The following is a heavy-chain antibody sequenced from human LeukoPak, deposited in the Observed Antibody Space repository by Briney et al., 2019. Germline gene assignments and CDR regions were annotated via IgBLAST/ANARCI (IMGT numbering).Heavy chain of an antibody. V-gene: IGHV3-53*01. CDR3: ARGGLAVAGFVRNFFDY. CDR2: IYSGGST. D-gene: IGHD6-19*01. CDR1: GFTVSSNY. J-gene: IGHJ4*02. Sequence: QAGGSLRLSCAASGFTVSSNYMSWVRQAPGKGLEWVSVIYSGGSTYYADSVKGRFTISRDNSKNTLYLQMNSLRAEDTAVYYCARGGLAVAGFVRNFFDYWGQGTLVTVSS.